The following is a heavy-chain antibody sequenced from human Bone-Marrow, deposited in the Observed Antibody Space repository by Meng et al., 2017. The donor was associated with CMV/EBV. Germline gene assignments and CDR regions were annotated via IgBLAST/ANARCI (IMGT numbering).Heavy chain of an antibody. CDR3: VRDWAH. V-gene: IGHV6-1*01. CDR1: GDSVSSNSAA. CDR2: TYYRSRWFN. D-gene: IGHD7-27*01. Sequence: TRSISGDSVSSNSAAWNWIRQSPSRGLEWLGRTYYRSRWFNDYTLSVKSRIIINPDTFRNQFSLHLNSVTPEDTAVYYCVRDWAHWGQGTLVTVSS. J-gene: IGHJ4*02.